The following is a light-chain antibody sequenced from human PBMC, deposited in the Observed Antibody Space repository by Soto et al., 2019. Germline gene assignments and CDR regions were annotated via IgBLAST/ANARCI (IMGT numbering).Light chain of an antibody. Sequence: DIQMTQSPSTLSASVGDRVTITGRASQSISSWLAWYQQKPGKAPKLLIYSASNLDSGVPSRFSGSGSGTEFTLTISSLQPVDFATYYSQQFSSYSRTFGQGTKV. J-gene: IGKJ1*01. CDR2: SAS. CDR1: QSISSW. V-gene: IGKV1-5*01. CDR3: QQFSSYSRT.